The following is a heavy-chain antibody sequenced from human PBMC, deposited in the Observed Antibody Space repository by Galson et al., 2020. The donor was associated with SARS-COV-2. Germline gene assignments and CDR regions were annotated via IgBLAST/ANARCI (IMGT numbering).Heavy chain of an antibody. D-gene: IGHD2-8*01. CDR2: ISYDGSNK. CDR1: GFTFSSYA. J-gene: IGHJ6*03. CDR3: AKGYAKYYYYCMDV. Sequence: GESLKISCAASGFTFSSYAMHWVRQAPGKGLEWVAVISYDGSNKYYADSVKGRFTISRDNSKNTLYLQMNSLRAEDTAVYYCAKGYAKYYYYCMDVWGKGTTVTISS. V-gene: IGHV3-30*04.